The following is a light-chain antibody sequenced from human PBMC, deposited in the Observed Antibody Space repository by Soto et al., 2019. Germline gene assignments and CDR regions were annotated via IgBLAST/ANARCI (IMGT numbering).Light chain of an antibody. CDR3: SSYTTRSTLV. CDR2: DVT. CDR1: SSDVGAYDF. Sequence: QSALTQPASVSGSPGQSITISCTGTSSDVGAYDFVSWYLHSPGKAPKLVTFDVTHRPPGISDRFSGSKSANTASLTISGLQAADEAFYYCSSYTTRSTLVFGGGTKLTVL. J-gene: IGLJ2*01. V-gene: IGLV2-14*01.